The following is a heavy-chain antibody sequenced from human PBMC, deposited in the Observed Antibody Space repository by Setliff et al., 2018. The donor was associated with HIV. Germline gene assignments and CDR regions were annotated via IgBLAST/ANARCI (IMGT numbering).Heavy chain of an antibody. J-gene: IGHJ5*02. V-gene: IGHV4-39*07. CDR1: GGSINSTSYY. D-gene: IGHD6-19*01. Sequence: SETLSLTCTVSGGSINSTSYYWGWIRQPPGNGLEWIGSIDASANTYYIPSLKSRVTMSVDTSKNQFSLRLTSVTAADTAMYHCARDRSSGWSKDWFDTWGQGILVTVS. CDR2: IDASANT. CDR3: ARDRSSGWSKDWFDT.